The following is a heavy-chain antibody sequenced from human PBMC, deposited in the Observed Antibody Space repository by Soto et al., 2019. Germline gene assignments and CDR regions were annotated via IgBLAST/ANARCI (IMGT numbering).Heavy chain of an antibody. D-gene: IGHD5-18*01. Sequence: EVQLLESGGALVQPGGSLRLSCAASGFTFSTYAMTWVRQAPGKGLEWVASLTNTGDSTHYPDSVKGRFTISRDNSKNTMYLRMISRGAEDTAVYYCARGGPRDGYRDLDYWARGRRSPSPQ. J-gene: IGHJ4*02. CDR1: GFTFSTYA. V-gene: IGHV3-23*01. CDR2: LTNTGDST. CDR3: ARGGPRDGYRDLDY.